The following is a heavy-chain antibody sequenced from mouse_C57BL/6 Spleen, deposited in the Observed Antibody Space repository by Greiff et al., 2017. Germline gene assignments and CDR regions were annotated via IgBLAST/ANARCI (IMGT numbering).Heavy chain of an antibody. CDR3: ALITTVVEGYDYFDY. V-gene: IGHV1-78*01. CDR1: GYTFTDHT. CDR2: IYPRDGST. Sequence: QVQLKQSDAELVKPGASVKISCKVSGYTFTDHTIHWMKQSPEQGLEWIGYIYPRDGSTKYNEKFKGKATLTADKSSSTAYMQLNSLTSEDSAVYFCALITTVVEGYDYFDYWGQGTTLTVSS. D-gene: IGHD1-1*01. J-gene: IGHJ2*01.